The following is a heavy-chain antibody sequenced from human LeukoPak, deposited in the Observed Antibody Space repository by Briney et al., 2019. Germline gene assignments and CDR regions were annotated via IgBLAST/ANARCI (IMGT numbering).Heavy chain of an antibody. CDR2: IYPGESDT. CDR1: GYSFTSYW. V-gene: IGHV5-51*01. Sequence: GESLKISCKGSGYSFTSYWISWVRQMPGKDLEWMGIIYPGESDTRYSPSFQGQVTISADKSISTAYLQWSSLKASDSAMYYCARIRITMIVVVNHGAFDIWGQGTMVTVSS. J-gene: IGHJ3*02. CDR3: ARIRITMIVVVNHGAFDI. D-gene: IGHD3-22*01.